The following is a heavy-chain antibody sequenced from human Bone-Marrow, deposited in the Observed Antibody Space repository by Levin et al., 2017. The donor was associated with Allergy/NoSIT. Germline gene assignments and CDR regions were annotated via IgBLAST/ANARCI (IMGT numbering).Heavy chain of an antibody. CDR1: GGSFSSGGYY. J-gene: IGHJ5*02. D-gene: IGHD1-1*01. CDR3: ARGYGNFGIDL. V-gene: IGHV4-31*03. CDR2: IFYSGAT. Sequence: SETLSLTCTVSGGSFSSGGYYWTWIRQHPRKGLEYIGYIFYSGATYYNPSLRSRLSMSVNPSKNQFSLNLSSLTAADTAIYYCARGYGNFGIDLWGQGTLVDVSS.